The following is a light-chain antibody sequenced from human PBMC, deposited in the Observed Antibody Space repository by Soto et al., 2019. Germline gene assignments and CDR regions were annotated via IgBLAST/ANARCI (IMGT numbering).Light chain of an antibody. CDR3: ATWDDSLNGPHVV. CDR1: SSNIGSNT. J-gene: IGLJ2*01. CDR2: SNY. V-gene: IGLV1-44*01. Sequence: QSVLTQPPSASGTPGQRVTISCSGSSSNIGSNTVDCYQQLPGTAPKLLIYSNYQRPSGAPDRFSGSKSGTSASLAISGLQSEDEADYYCATWDDSLNGPHVVFGGGTQLTVL.